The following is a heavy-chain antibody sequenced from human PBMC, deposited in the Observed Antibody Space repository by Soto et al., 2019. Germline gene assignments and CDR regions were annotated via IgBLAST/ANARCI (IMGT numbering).Heavy chain of an antibody. D-gene: IGHD3-10*01. CDR1: GLSFTSYA. V-gene: IGHV3-23*01. CDR2: LSGSYGNT. Sequence: EVQLLESGGGLVQPGGSLKLSCAASGLSFTSYAMSWVRQAPGKGLQWVSGLSGSYGNTHYADSVKGRFTISRDNSKNTLYLQMNSRRAEDTALYYCVKGDASESYYIGRSWGQGTLVTVSS. J-gene: IGHJ5*02. CDR3: VKGDASESYYIGRS.